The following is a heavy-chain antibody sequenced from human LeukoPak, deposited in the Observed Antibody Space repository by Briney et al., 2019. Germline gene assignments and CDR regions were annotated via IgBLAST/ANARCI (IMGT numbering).Heavy chain of an antibody. D-gene: IGHD6-19*01. CDR3: ARDRAVAGTNRDYFDY. CDR1: GFTFSSYW. CDR2: IKQDGSEK. V-gene: IGHV3-7*01. Sequence: GGSLRLSCAASGFTFSSYWMSWVRQAPGKGLEWVANIKQDGSEKYYVVSVKGRFTISRDNAKNSLYLQMNSLRAEDTAVYYCARDRAVAGTNRDYFDYWGQGTLVTVSS. J-gene: IGHJ4*02.